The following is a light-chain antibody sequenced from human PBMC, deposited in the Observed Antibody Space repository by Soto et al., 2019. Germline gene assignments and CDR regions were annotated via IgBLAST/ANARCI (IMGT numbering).Light chain of an antibody. CDR2: LNSDGSH. Sequence: QPVLTQSPSAFASLGASVKLTCTLSSGHSNYVIAWHQQQPEKGPRYLMKLNSDGSHSKGDGIPDRFSGSSSGAERYLTISSLQSEDEADYYCQTWDTGIRVFGGGTKLTVL. CDR1: SGHSNYV. V-gene: IGLV4-69*01. CDR3: QTWDTGIRV. J-gene: IGLJ2*01.